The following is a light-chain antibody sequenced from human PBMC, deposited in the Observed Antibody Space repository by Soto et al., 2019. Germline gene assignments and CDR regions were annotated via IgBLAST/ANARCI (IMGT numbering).Light chain of an antibody. CDR3: QSYDSSLSAL. Sequence: QLVLTQPPSVSGAPGQRVTISCTGSSSNIGAGYDVHWYQQLPGTAPKLLIYGNSNRPSGVPDRFSGSESGTSASLAITGLQAKDEADYYCQSYDSSLSALFGGGTKLTVL. J-gene: IGLJ3*02. V-gene: IGLV1-40*01. CDR2: GNS. CDR1: SSNIGAGYD.